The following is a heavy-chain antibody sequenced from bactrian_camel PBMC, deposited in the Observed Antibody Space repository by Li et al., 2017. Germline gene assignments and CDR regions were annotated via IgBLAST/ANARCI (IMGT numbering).Heavy chain of an antibody. CDR2: IYSDGSAQ. V-gene: IGHV3S6*01. CDR3: AAGRHRTVLGGPALRQQYPY. D-gene: IGHD6*01. Sequence: HVQLVESGGGLVQPGGSLRLSCAASGFTFANAIMSWVRQAPGKELEWVSGIYSDGSAQYYSDSVKGRFTISRDNAANTLYLQMDSLRLEDTAVYYCAAGRHRTVLGGPALRQQYPYWGQGTQVTVS. J-gene: IGHJ4*01. CDR1: GFTFANAI.